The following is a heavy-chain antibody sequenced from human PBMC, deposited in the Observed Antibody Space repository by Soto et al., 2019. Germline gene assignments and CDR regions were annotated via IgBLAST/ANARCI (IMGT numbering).Heavy chain of an antibody. CDR3: AVLVVPSAINYFDY. D-gene: IGHD2-2*01. V-gene: IGHV3-72*01. CDR1: GFTFSDHY. CDR2: SRDKGNSYTT. Sequence: EVQLVESGGGLVQPGGSLRLSCAVSGFTFSDHYMDWVRQTPGKGLEWVGRSRDKGNSYTTGYAASVKGRFIISRDDSKNSLYLQMNSLKPDDTAVYYCAVLVVPSAINYFDYWGQGALVTVSS. J-gene: IGHJ4*02.